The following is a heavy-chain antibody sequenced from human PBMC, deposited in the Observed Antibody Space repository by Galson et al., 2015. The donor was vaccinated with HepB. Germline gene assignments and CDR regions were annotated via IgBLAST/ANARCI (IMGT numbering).Heavy chain of an antibody. D-gene: IGHD3-10*01. J-gene: IGHJ3*02. CDR1: GYTFTSYA. V-gene: IGHV7-4-1*02. CDR2: ITTYTGNP. CDR3: ARELVNNITLVRGVMGDAFDI. Sequence: SVKVSCKASGYTFTSYAMNWVRQAPGQGLEWMGWITTYTGNPTYAQGFTGRFVFSLDTSVSTAYLQISSLKAEDTAVYYCARELVNNITLVRGVMGDAFDIWGLGTMVTVSS.